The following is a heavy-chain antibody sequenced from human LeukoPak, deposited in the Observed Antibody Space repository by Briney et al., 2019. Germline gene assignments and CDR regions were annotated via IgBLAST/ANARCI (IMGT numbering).Heavy chain of an antibody. Sequence: SESLSLTCAAYGGSFSGYYWSWIRQPPGKGLEWVGENNHSGSTNYNPSLKSRVTVSVDTSKNQFSLKLSPVTAADTAVYYCAITMVRGVANRSGARVSDYWGQGTLVTVSS. D-gene: IGHD3-10*01. CDR1: GGSFSGYY. CDR3: AITMVRGVANRSGARVSDY. CDR2: NNHSGST. J-gene: IGHJ4*02. V-gene: IGHV4-34*01.